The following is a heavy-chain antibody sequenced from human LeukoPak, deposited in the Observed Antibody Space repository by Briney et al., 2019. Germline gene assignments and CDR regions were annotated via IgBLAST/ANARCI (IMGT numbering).Heavy chain of an antibody. J-gene: IGHJ3*02. D-gene: IGHD3-3*01. CDR2: ISGSGGTI. CDR3: ARDRLRFLEWLPSDAFDI. CDR1: GFTFSDYY. Sequence: GGSLRLSCAASGFTFSDYYMNWIRQAPGKGLEWISYISGSGGTICYADSVKGRFTISRDNGRNSLYLQMNSLRAEDTAVYYCARDRLRFLEWLPSDAFDIWGQGTMVTVSS. V-gene: IGHV3-11*01.